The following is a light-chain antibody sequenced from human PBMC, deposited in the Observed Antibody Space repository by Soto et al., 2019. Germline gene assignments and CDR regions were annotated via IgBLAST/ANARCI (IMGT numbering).Light chain of an antibody. CDR2: EVT. CDR1: SSDVGGYNY. V-gene: IGLV2-14*01. J-gene: IGLJ1*01. Sequence: QSVLTQPASVSGSPGQSITISCTGTSSDVGGYNYVSWYQHHPGKAPKLMIYEVTNRPSGVSIRFSGSKSGTTASLTISGLQAEDEADYYCSSYRATNTYVFGTGTKVTVL. CDR3: SSYRATNTYV.